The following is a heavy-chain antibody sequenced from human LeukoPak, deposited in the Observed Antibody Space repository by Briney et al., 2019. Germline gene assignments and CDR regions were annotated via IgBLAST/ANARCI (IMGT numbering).Heavy chain of an antibody. CDR2: INPNSGGT. D-gene: IGHD3-10*01. CDR1: GYTFTGYY. V-gene: IGHV1-2*02. CDR3: ARITMVRGVINDY. J-gene: IGHJ4*02. Sequence: GASVKVSCKASGYTFTGYYMHWVRQAPGQGLEWMGWINPNSGGTNYAQKFQGRVTMTRDTSISTAYMELSRLRSDDTAVYYCARITMVRGVINDYWGQGTLVTVSS.